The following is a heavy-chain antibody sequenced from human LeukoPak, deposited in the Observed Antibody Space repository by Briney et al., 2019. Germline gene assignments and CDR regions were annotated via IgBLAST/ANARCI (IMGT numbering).Heavy chain of an antibody. J-gene: IGHJ4*02. CDR3: ARHGYSYGSYFDY. D-gene: IGHD5-18*01. CDR1: GGSISSYY. CDR2: IYYSGIT. V-gene: IGHV4-59*08. Sequence: SETLSLTCTVSGGSISSYYWSWIRQPPGTGLEWIAYIYYSGITNYNPSLKSRVTISVDTPKNQFSLKLSSVTAADTAVYYCARHGYSYGSYFDYRGQGTLVTVSS.